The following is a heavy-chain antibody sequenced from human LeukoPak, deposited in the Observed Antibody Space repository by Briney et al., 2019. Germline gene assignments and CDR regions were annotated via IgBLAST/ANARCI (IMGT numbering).Heavy chain of an antibody. V-gene: IGHV5-51*01. Sequence: GESLKIICKGSGYSFTSYWIGWVRQLPGKGLEWMGIIYPGDSDTRYSPSFQGQVTISADKSISTAYLQWSSLKASDTAMYYCARHEVVGATVFDYWGQGTLVTVSS. D-gene: IGHD1-26*01. CDR2: IYPGDSDT. CDR1: GYSFTSYW. J-gene: IGHJ4*02. CDR3: ARHEVVGATVFDY.